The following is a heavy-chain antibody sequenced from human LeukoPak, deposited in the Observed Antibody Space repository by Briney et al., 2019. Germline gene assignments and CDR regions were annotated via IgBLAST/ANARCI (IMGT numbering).Heavy chain of an antibody. J-gene: IGHJ4*02. Sequence: GGSLRLSCAASGFTFSSYGMDWVRQAPGKGLEWVAVISYDGSNKYYADSVKGRFTISRDNSKNTLYLQMNSLRAEDTAVYYCAKGKAVAVAGPLDYWGQGTLVTVSS. CDR3: AKGKAVAVAGPLDY. CDR1: GFTFSSYG. D-gene: IGHD6-19*01. V-gene: IGHV3-30*18. CDR2: ISYDGSNK.